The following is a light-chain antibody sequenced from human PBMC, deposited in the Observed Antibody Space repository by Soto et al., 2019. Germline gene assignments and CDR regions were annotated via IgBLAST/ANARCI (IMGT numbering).Light chain of an antibody. CDR1: QSISRS. Sequence: EIVLTQSPGTLSLSPGKRATLSCRASQSISRSLAWYQQKPGQAPRLLISDASTRATGIPARFSGSGSGTEFTQTISILQAENFALYRSIRYTGWLLGKFGEGTKVDIK. CDR3: IRYTGWLLGK. V-gene: IGKV3-15*01. CDR2: DAS. J-gene: IGKJ2*01.